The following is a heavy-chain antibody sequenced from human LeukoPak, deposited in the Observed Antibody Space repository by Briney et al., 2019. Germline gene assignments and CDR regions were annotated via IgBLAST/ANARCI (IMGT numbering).Heavy chain of an antibody. D-gene: IGHD3-22*01. CDR3: AKGSYYYDSADYFDY. CDR2: LSGSGGNT. V-gene: IGHV3-23*01. J-gene: IGHJ4*02. Sequence: GGSLRLSYAASGFTFSSYGMSWVRQAPGKGLEWVSTLSGSGGNTYYADSVKGRVTISRDNSKNTLYLQMNSLRAEDTAVYHCAKGSYYYDSADYFDYWGQGTLVTVSS. CDR1: GFTFSSYG.